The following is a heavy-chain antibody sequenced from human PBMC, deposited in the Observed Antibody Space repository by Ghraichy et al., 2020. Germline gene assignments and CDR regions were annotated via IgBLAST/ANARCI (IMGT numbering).Heavy chain of an antibody. V-gene: IGHV3-7*03. Sequence: ETLSLTCAASGFTFSTYWMAWVRQLPGKGLEWVANMRPDGHEIYYVDSVKGRFTISRDNAQKFLYLQMNNLRAEDTAIYYCARGKVTGPSVFDPWGQGTPVTVSS. J-gene: IGHJ5*02. D-gene: IGHD2-21*02. CDR1: GFTFSTYW. CDR2: MRPDGHEI. CDR3: ARGKVTGPSVFDP.